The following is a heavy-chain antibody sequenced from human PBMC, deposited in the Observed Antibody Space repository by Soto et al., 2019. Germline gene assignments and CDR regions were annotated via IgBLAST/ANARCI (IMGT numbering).Heavy chain of an antibody. Sequence: QVQLVQSGAEVKKPGASVKVSCKASGYTFTSYGLSWVRQAPGQGLEWMGGINGYPGNTNYAQKFQGRVTMTTDTSTNTAYLDLWTLISDDTAVYYCARSWVTGKGGIDVWGQGTTVTVSS. V-gene: IGHV1-18*01. D-gene: IGHD3-16*01. CDR2: INGYPGNT. CDR1: GYTFTSYG. J-gene: IGHJ6*02. CDR3: ARSWVTGKGGIDV.